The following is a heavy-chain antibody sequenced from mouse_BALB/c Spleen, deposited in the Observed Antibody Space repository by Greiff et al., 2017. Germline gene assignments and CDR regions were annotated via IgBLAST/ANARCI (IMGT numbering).Heavy chain of an antibody. Sequence: VQLQQSGAELARPGASVKMSCKASGYTFTSYTMHWVKQRPGQGLEWIGYINPSSGYTNYNQKFKDKATLTADKSSSTAYTQLSSLTSEDSAVYYCARMGLGTRSYLDYWGQGTTLTVSS. CDR3: ARMGLGTRSYLDY. D-gene: IGHD4-1*01. V-gene: IGHV1-4*01. CDR1: GYTFTSYT. CDR2: INPSSGYT. J-gene: IGHJ2*01.